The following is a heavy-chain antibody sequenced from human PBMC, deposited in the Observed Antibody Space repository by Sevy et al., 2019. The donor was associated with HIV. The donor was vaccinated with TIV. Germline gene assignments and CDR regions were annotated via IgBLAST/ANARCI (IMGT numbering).Heavy chain of an antibody. V-gene: IGHV3-64D*06. Sequence: GGSLRLSCSASGFTFSSYAMHWVRQAPGKGLEYVSAISSNGGSTYYADSVKGRFTISRDNSKNTLYLQMSSLRAEDTAVYYCVKATRITIFGVVTTTDALDIWGQGTMVTVSS. CDR2: ISSNGGST. J-gene: IGHJ3*02. CDR3: VKATRITIFGVVTTTDALDI. CDR1: GFTFSSYA. D-gene: IGHD3-3*01.